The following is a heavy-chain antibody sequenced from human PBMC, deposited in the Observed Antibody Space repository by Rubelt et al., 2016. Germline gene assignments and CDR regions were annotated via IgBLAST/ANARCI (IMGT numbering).Heavy chain of an antibody. V-gene: IGHV1-46*01. CDR3: AREVGATDS. J-gene: IGHJ4*02. CDR1: GYTFTSHF. Sequence: VKVSCKASGYTFTSHFMHWVRQAPGQGLEWMGLINPGGGVTNYAQNFQGRVTMTGDTSTSTVYMELSSLTSEDTAVYYCAREVGATDSWGQGTLVTVSP. D-gene: IGHD1-26*01. CDR2: INPGGGVT.